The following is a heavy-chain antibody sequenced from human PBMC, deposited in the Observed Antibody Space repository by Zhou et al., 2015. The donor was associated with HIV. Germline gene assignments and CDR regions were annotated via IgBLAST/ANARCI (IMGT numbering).Heavy chain of an antibody. CDR2: INPNSGGT. J-gene: IGHJ4*02. D-gene: IGHD3-16*02. CDR1: GYTFTGYY. CDR3: ARDDDYVWGNSREYYFDY. V-gene: IGHV1-2*02. Sequence: QVQLVQSGAEVKKPGSSVKVSCKASGYTFTGYYMHWVRQAPGQGLEWMGWINPNSGGTKYAQKFQGRVTMTRDTSISTAYMELSRLRSDDTAMYFCARDDDYVWGNSREYYFDYWAREPWSPSPQ.